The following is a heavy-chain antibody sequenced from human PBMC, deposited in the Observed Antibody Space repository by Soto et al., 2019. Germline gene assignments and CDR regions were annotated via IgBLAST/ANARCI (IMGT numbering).Heavy chain of an antibody. V-gene: IGHV1-24*01. CDR2: FDPEDGET. CDR1: GYTLTELS. J-gene: IGHJ5*02. D-gene: IGHD1-26*01. CDR3: ATVGHSGSYFRWFDP. Sequence: ASVQVSCKVSGYTLTELSMHWVRQAPGKGLEWMGGFDPEDGETIYAQKFQGRVTMTEDTSTDTAYMELSSLRSEDTAVYYCATVGHSGSYFRWFDPWGQGTLVTVSS.